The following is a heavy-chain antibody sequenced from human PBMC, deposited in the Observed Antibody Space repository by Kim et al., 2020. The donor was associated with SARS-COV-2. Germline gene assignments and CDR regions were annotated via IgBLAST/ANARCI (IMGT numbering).Heavy chain of an antibody. CDR3: ARGRYSNFFDY. CDR1: GVSVSSGPYY. Sequence: SETLSLTCAVSGVSVSSGPYYWSWIRLSPGKPLECIGYLYYSVSTIYSPSLKSRVTLSVDTSNNHFSLELTSVTAADTAVYYCARGRYSNFFDYWGQGTLVTVSS. D-gene: IGHD4-4*01. J-gene: IGHJ4*02. V-gene: IGHV4-61*03. CDR2: LYYSVST.